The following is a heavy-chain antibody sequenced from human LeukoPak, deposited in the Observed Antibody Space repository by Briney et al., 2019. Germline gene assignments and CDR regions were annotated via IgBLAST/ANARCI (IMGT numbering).Heavy chain of an antibody. V-gene: IGHV3-23*01. Sequence: GGSLRLSCAASGFTFSSYAMSRVRQAPGKGLEWVSAISGSGGSTYYADSVKGRFTISRDNSKNTLYLQMNSLRAEDTAVYYCAKVSDYGDHCLDYWGQGTLVTVSS. D-gene: IGHD4-17*01. CDR3: AKVSDYGDHCLDY. CDR2: ISGSGGST. J-gene: IGHJ4*02. CDR1: GFTFSSYA.